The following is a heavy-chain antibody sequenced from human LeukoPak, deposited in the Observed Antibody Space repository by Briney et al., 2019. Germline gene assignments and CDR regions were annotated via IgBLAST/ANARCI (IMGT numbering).Heavy chain of an antibody. CDR1: GFTFSSYS. Sequence: GGSLRLSCAASGFTFSSYSMNWVRQAPGKGLEWVSSISSSSSYIYYADSVKGRFTISRDNAKNSLYLQMNSLRAEDTAVYHCARVISTSAAYGMDVWGQGTTVTVSS. CDR3: ARVISTSAAYGMDV. V-gene: IGHV3-21*01. D-gene: IGHD2-2*01. CDR2: ISSSSSYI. J-gene: IGHJ6*02.